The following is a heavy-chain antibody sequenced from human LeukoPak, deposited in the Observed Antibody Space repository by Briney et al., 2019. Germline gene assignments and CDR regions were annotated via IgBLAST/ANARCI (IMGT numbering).Heavy chain of an antibody. V-gene: IGHV3-48*01. Sequence: GGSLRLSCAASGFTFSSYSMNWVRQAPGKGLEWVSYISSSSSTIYYADSVKGRFTISRDNAKNSLYLQMNSLRAEDTAVYYCARGYSYGHTYYYYYYMDVWGKGATVTVSS. CDR2: ISSSSSTI. J-gene: IGHJ6*03. D-gene: IGHD5-18*01. CDR3: ARGYSYGHTYYYYYYMDV. CDR1: GFTFSSYS.